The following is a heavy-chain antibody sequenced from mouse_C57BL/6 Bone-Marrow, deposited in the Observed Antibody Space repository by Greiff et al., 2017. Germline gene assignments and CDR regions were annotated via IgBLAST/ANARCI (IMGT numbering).Heavy chain of an antibody. CDR2: IYPTSGRT. Sequence: VKLQQPGAELVKPGASVKMSCKASGYTFTSYWITWVKQRPGQGLEWIGDIYPTSGRTNYNEKFKSKAILTVDPSSNTAYMQLSSLTSADSAVFYCARSGPLGRSFDYWGQGTTLTGSS. CDR1: GYTFTSYW. D-gene: IGHD4-1*01. V-gene: IGHV1-55*01. CDR3: ARSGPLGRSFDY. J-gene: IGHJ2*01.